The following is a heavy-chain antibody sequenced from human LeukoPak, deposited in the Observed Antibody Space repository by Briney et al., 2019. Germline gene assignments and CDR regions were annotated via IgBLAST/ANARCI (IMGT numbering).Heavy chain of an antibody. V-gene: IGHV1-8*03. Sequence: ASVKVSCKASGYTFTSYDINWARPATGQGLEWMGWMNPNSGNTGYAQKFQGRVTITRNTSISTAHMELSSLRSEDTAVYYCARYCSSTSCPEFDIWGQGTMVTVSS. CDR3: ARYCSSTSCPEFDI. D-gene: IGHD2-2*01. J-gene: IGHJ3*02. CDR1: GYTFTSYD. CDR2: MNPNSGNT.